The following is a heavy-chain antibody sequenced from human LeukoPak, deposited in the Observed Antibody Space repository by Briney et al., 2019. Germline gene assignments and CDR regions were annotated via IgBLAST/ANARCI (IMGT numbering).Heavy chain of an antibody. D-gene: IGHD6-13*01. Sequence: GGSLRLSCAASGFTFSDYSLNWVCQAPGKGLEWVSCISGDSRYIYYADSLKGRSTISRDNAQNSLYLHMNNLRAEDTAVYYCARGPFSSSWSEFDYWGQGTLVTVSS. CDR2: ISGDSRYI. CDR1: GFTFSDYS. CDR3: ARGPFSSSWSEFDY. V-gene: IGHV3-21*06. J-gene: IGHJ4*02.